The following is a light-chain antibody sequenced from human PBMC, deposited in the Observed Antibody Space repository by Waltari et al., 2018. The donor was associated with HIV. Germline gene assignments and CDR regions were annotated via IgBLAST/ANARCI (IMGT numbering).Light chain of an antibody. CDR3: LLSFNGVVV. J-gene: IGLJ2*01. V-gene: IGLV7-46*01. CDR2: DTS. Sequence: QAVVTPEPPLTVSPAGTVTLTCASSTRAVTSSHCPYWFKRRPGHPPMSLLYDTSNRHSWPPARFSCSLLGDKAALTLTGAQFEDEADYFCLLSFNGVVVFGGGTSLTVL. CDR1: TRAVTSSHC.